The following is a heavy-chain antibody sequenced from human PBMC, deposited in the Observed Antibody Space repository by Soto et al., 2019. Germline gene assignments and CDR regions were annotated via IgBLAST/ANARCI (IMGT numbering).Heavy chain of an antibody. CDR3: AILLTGGAHTAY. CDR2: IYYSRTT. Sequence: PSETLSLTCTVSGGSISSNNYHWGWIRQPPGKGLDWIGTIYYSRTTYYKPSLKSRVTISVDTSKNQFSLKLISVTAVDTAVYYCAILLTGGAHTAYWGQGTLVIVS. CDR1: GGSISSNNYH. V-gene: IGHV4-39*01. J-gene: IGHJ4*02. D-gene: IGHD7-27*01.